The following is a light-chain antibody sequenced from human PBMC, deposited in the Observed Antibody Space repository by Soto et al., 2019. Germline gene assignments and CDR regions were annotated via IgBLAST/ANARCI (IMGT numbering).Light chain of an antibody. Sequence: QPVLTQPPSASGTPGQRVTISCSGSSSNIGSNDVNWYQQLPGTAPKVLIYTNNLRPSGVPDRFSGSKSGTSASLTISGLQSEDEADYHCAAWDDSLNGPTFGGGTKLTVL. CDR3: AAWDDSLNGPT. CDR1: SSNIGSND. J-gene: IGLJ3*02. CDR2: TNN. V-gene: IGLV1-44*01.